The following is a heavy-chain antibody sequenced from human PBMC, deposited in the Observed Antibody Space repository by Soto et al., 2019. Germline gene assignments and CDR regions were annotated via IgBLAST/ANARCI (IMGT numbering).Heavy chain of an antibody. CDR2: ISAYNGNT. V-gene: IGHV1-18*04. D-gene: IGHD3-22*01. Sequence: ASVKVSCKASGYTFTSYSISWVLQAPGEGLEWMGWISAYNGNTNYAQKLQGRVTMTTDTSTSTAYMELRSLRSDDTAVYYCARSGRGYYDSSGYYWGGAFDIWGQGTMVTVSS. CDR3: ARSGRGYYDSSGYYWGGAFDI. J-gene: IGHJ3*02. CDR1: GYTFTSYS.